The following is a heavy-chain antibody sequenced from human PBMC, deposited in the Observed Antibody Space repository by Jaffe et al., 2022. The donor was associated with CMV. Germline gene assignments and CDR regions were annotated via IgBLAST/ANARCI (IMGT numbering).Heavy chain of an antibody. CDR3: ASRAAAERYADY. D-gene: IGHD6-13*01. CDR2: IYYSGST. CDR1: GGSISSSSYY. V-gene: IGHV4-39*01. Sequence: QLQLQESGPGLVKPSETLSLTCTVSGGSISSSSYYWGWIRQPPGKGLEWIGSIYYSGSTYYNPSLKSRVTISVDTSKNQFSLKLSSVTAADTAVYYCASRAAAERYADYWGQGTLVTVSS. J-gene: IGHJ4*02.